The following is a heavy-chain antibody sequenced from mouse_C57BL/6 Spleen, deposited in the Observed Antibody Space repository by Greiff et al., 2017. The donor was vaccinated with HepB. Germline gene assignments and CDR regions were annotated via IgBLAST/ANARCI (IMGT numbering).Heavy chain of an antibody. V-gene: IGHV1-63*01. CDR3: ATYYYGSSYAMDY. CDR1: GYTFTNYW. Sequence: VKLQQSGAELVRPGTSVKMSCKASGYTFTNYWIGWAKQRPGHGLEWIGDIYPGGGYTNYNEKFKGKATLTADKSSSTAYMQFSSLTSEDSAIYYCATYYYGSSYAMDYWGQGTSVTVSS. J-gene: IGHJ4*01. D-gene: IGHD1-1*01. CDR2: IYPGGGYT.